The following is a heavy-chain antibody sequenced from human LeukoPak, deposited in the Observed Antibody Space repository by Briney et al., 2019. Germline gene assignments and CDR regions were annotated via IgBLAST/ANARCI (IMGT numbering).Heavy chain of an antibody. J-gene: IGHJ4*02. Sequence: PGGALRLSCAASGFTFSRYSMNWVRQAPGKGLEWVSYTCSRSSTIYYADSVNGRSTISRDNAKNSLYLLMNSLRDEDTAVYYCARGLDQAVAGTYYFHYWGQGTLVTVSS. V-gene: IGHV3-48*02. CDR1: GFTFSRYS. D-gene: IGHD6-19*01. CDR2: TCSRSSTI. CDR3: ARGLDQAVAGTYYFHY.